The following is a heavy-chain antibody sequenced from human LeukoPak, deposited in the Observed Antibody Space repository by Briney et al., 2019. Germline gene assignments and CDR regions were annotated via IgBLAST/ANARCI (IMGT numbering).Heavy chain of an antibody. V-gene: IGHV3-30-3*01. CDR2: ISYDGSNK. Sequence: GGSLRLSCAASGFAFSSYAMHWVRQAPGKGLEWVAVISYDGSNKYYADSVKGRFTISRDNSKNTLYLQMNSLRAEDTAVYYCARARSGWSPFGDYWDQGTLVTVSS. J-gene: IGHJ4*02. D-gene: IGHD6-19*01. CDR3: ARARSGWSPFGDY. CDR1: GFAFSSYA.